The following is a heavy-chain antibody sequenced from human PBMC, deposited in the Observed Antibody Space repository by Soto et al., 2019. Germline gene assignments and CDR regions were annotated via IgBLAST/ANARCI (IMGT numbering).Heavy chain of an antibody. CDR3: ARGAYGGLDGYNPHFDY. V-gene: IGHV4-4*02. D-gene: IGHD3-10*01. CDR2: IYHSGNT. CDR1: GGSISSSNW. J-gene: IGHJ4*02. Sequence: PSETLSLTCAASGGSISSSNWWSWVRQPPGKRLEWIGEIYHSGNTNYNPSLKSRVTISVDKSKNQFSLKLSSVTAADTAVYYCARGAYGGLDGYNPHFDYWGQGTLVTVSS.